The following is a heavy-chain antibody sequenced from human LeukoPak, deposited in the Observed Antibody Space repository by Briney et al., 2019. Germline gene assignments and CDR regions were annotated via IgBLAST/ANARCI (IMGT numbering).Heavy chain of an antibody. D-gene: IGHD3-3*01. CDR2: IYDIDRT. J-gene: IGHJ2*01. V-gene: IGHV4-59*02. Sequence: PSETLSLTCTVSGGAVGSSYWSWVRQPPGKGLEWIGYIYDIDRTNFNPSFESRVTISVDTPRSQFFLRLSSVTAADTAVYYCARRFGTSPEWWYFDLWGRGTLVTVSS. CDR3: ARRFGTSPEWWYFDL. CDR1: GGAVGSSY.